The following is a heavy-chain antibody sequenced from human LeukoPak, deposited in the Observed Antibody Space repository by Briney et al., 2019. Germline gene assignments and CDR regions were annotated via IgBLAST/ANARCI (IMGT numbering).Heavy chain of an antibody. V-gene: IGHV3-48*01. CDR3: VKVSCYGSGRGGAFDI. D-gene: IGHD3-10*01. J-gene: IGHJ3*02. Sequence: GGSLRLSCAASGFIFSSYSINWVRQAPGKGLEWVSYISGDSTTIYYADSVKGRFTISTDNSKNTLYLQMSSLRVEDAAVYDCVKVSCYGSGRGGAFDIWGQGTIVTVSS. CDR2: ISGDSTTI. CDR1: GFIFSSYS.